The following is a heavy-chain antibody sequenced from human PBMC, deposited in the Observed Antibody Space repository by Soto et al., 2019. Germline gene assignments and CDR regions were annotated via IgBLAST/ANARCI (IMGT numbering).Heavy chain of an antibody. CDR2: IYFSGST. J-gene: IGHJ4*02. CDR3: ARHGSD. CDR1: GVSMNNTSYY. Sequence: PSETLSLTCTVSGVSMNNTSYYWGWIRQSPGKGLEWIGTIYFSGSTFYNPSLKSRLTISIDRSKNQFSLRLTSVTAADTAVYYCARHGSDWGQGTLVTV. V-gene: IGHV4-39*01.